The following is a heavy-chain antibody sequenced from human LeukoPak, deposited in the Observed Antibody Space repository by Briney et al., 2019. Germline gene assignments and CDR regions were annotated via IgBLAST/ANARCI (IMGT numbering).Heavy chain of an antibody. D-gene: IGHD6-19*01. CDR1: GYTFTDYF. CDR2: VNPHSGGR. J-gene: IGHJ4*02. CDR3: ARDISAVAGVRYFDY. Sequence: ASVKVSCKASGYTFTDYFIHWVRQAPGQGLEWMGWVNPHSGGRNLAQKFQGRVTMTRDTSISTAYMELSRLRSDDTAVYYCARDISAVAGVRYFDYWGQGTLVTVSS. V-gene: IGHV1-2*02.